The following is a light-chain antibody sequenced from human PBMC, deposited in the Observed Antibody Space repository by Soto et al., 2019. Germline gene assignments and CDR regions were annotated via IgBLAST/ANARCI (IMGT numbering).Light chain of an antibody. CDR1: QSVSSNF. Sequence: EHVLPQSPGTLSLSPGARATLSCRASQSVSSNFLAWYQQKPGQAPRLLIYGASNRATGIPDRFSGSGSGTDFTLTISRLEPEDFAVYYCQQYDSSPRTFGQGTKVEIK. V-gene: IGKV3-20*01. CDR3: QQYDSSPRT. CDR2: GAS. J-gene: IGKJ1*01.